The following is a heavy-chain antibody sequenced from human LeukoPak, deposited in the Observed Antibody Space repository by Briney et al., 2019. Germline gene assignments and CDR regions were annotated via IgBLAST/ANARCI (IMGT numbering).Heavy chain of an antibody. V-gene: IGHV3-30-3*01. CDR3: ARSPLVAKATVALDH. CDR1: GFTFSSYA. D-gene: IGHD4-11*01. Sequence: GRSLRLSCAASGFTFSSYAMHWVRQAPGKGLEWVAVISYDGSNKYYADSVKGRFTISRDNSKNTLYLQMNSLRAEDTAVYYCARSPLVAKATVALDHWGQGTLVTVSS. CDR2: ISYDGSNK. J-gene: IGHJ5*02.